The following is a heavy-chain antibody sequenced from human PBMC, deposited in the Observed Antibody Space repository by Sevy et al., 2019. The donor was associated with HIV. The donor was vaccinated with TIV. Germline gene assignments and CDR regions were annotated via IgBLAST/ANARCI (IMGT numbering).Heavy chain of an antibody. V-gene: IGHV3-30*18. J-gene: IGHJ6*02. CDR3: AKGAVDCSDGTCYSAYYYSVMDV. D-gene: IGHD2-15*01. Sequence: GGSLRLSCAASGFTFSNYGMHWVRQAPGKGLEWVAVLSYDGSNQDYADSVQGRFTISRDNSKNTLYLQMNSLRTEDTAVYYCAKGAVDCSDGTCYSAYYYSVMDVWGQGTTVTVSS. CDR1: GFTFSNYG. CDR2: LSYDGSNQ.